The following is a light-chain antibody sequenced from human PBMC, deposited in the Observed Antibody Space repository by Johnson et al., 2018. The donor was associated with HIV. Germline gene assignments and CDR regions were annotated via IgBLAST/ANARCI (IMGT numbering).Light chain of an antibody. CDR1: SSNIGNNY. Sequence: QSVFTQPPSVSAAPGQKVTISCSGSSSNIGNNYVSWYQQLPGTAPKLLIYENNKRPSGIPDRFSGSKYGTSATLGIAGRTTGDKADYYCGTWDKSLNTGAVVGTGTKVTVL. V-gene: IGLV1-51*02. J-gene: IGLJ1*01. CDR2: ENN. CDR3: GTWDKSLNTGAV.